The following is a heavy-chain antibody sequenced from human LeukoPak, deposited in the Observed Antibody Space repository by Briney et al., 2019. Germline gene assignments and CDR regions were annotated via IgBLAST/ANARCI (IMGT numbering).Heavy chain of an antibody. V-gene: IGHV4-59*01. CDR1: GGSISSYY. D-gene: IGHD4-17*01. CDR3: ARVEYGDQPGIWS. CDR2: IYYSGST. Sequence: SGTLSLTCTVSGGSISSYYWSWIRQPPGKGLEWIGYIYYSGSTNYNPSLKSRVTISVDTSKNQFSLKLSSVTAADTAVYYCARVEYGDQPGIWSWGQGTLVTVSS. J-gene: IGHJ4*02.